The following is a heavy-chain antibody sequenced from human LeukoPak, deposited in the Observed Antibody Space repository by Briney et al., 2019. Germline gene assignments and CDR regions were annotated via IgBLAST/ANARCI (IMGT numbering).Heavy chain of an antibody. CDR2: IYYTGTT. Sequence: SETLSLTCTVSTDSITNCYWSWIRQPPGKGLEWIGYIYYTGTTNYNPSLKSRVTISIDTSRSQFSLKVRAVTAADTAVYYCARGHPVAPHKPYYFDYWGQGTLVTVSS. CDR1: TDSITNCY. J-gene: IGHJ4*02. CDR3: ARGHPVAPHKPYYFDY. D-gene: IGHD2-2*01. V-gene: IGHV4-59*01.